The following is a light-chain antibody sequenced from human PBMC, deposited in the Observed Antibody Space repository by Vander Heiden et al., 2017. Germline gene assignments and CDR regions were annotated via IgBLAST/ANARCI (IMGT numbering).Light chain of an antibody. Sequence: DIQMTQSPSSLSASVGDRVTLTCRASQDISDYVAWFQQKPGRAPKSLIYAASNLHSGIPSRFSGSGFGTDFTLTISSLQPEDFATYFCQQDRVYPPTFGPGTKVDI. J-gene: IGKJ3*01. CDR3: QQDRVYPPT. CDR2: AAS. CDR1: QDISDY. V-gene: IGKV1-16*01.